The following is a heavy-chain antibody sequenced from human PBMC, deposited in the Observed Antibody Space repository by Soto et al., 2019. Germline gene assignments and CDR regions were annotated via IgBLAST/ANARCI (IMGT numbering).Heavy chain of an antibody. CDR3: ARGGHVVVVTAAFDY. CDR2: INPSGGHT. Sequence: QVQLMQSGAEVKKPGASVKVSCKASGNTFTNYYIHWVRQAPGQGLEWMGTINPSGGHTTYSQNFLGRGTXTXDXSPXTPYMELTSLTSDDTAVYYCARGGHVVVVTAAFDYWGQGTLVTVSS. CDR1: GNTFTNYY. V-gene: IGHV1-46*01. D-gene: IGHD2-21*02. J-gene: IGHJ4*02.